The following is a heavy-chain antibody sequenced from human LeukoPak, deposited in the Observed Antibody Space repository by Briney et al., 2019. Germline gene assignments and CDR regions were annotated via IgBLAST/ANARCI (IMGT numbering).Heavy chain of an antibody. CDR1: GFTFSSYA. D-gene: IGHD6-13*01. CDR3: AKAPQGIAAAGPPLSYYYYGMDV. CDR2: ISGSGGST. J-gene: IGHJ6*02. V-gene: IGHV3-23*01. Sequence: GGSLRLSCAASGFTFSSYAMSWVRQAPGKGLEWVSAISGSGGSTYYADSVKGRFTISRDNSKNTLYLQMNSLGAEDTAVYYCAKAPQGIAAAGPPLSYYYYGMDVWGQGTTVTVSS.